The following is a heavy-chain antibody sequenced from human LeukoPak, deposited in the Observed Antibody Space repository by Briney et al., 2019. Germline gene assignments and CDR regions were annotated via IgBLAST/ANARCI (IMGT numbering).Heavy chain of an antibody. CDR2: IKHDGSEK. CDR3: ARDAGHSGYDLLDY. J-gene: IGHJ4*02. CDR1: GFTFSSYW. D-gene: IGHD5-12*01. V-gene: IGHV3-7*01. Sequence: GGSLRLSCADSGFTFSSYWMNWVRQAPGEGLEWVANIKHDGSEKYYADFVKGRFTISRDNAKNPLYLQVDSLRAEDTAVYYCARDAGHSGYDLLDYWGQGTLVTVSS.